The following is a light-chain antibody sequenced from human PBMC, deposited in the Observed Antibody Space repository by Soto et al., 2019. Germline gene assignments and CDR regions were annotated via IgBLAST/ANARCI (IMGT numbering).Light chain of an antibody. CDR2: KAS. CDR3: QQYDRYPVT. CDR1: QSISSW. V-gene: IGKV1-5*03. J-gene: IGKJ2*01. Sequence: DIQMTQSPSTLSASVGDRVTITCRASQSISSWLAWYQQKPGKDPNLLIYKASSLERGVPSRFSGSGSGTEFTLSISSLQPDDFATYYCQQYDRYPVTFGQGTKLEIK.